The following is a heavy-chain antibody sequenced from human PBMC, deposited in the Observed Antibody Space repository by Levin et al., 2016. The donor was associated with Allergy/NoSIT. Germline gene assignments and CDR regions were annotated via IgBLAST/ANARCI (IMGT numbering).Heavy chain of an antibody. CDR2: IYYSGST. Sequence: WIRQPPGKGLEWIGSIYYSGSTYYNPSLKSRVTISVDTSKNQFSLKLSSVTATDTAVYYCAGHDRLRIPWFDPWGQGTLVTVSS. CDR3: AGHDRLRIPWFDP. J-gene: IGHJ5*02. D-gene: IGHD5-12*01. V-gene: IGHV4-39*01.